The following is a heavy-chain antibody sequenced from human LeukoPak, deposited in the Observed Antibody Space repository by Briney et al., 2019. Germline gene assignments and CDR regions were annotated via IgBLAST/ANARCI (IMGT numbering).Heavy chain of an antibody. J-gene: IGHJ5*02. Sequence: GGSLRLACVASGFIFRSYTMSWIRQAPGKGLEWVAFISTSPITSYYAESVKGRFTISRDNAKNSLFLQMHSLRAEDTAVYYCARTAKQSLWFGEFFPWGQGTLVTVSS. CDR1: GFIFRSYT. D-gene: IGHD3-10*01. V-gene: IGHV3-48*04. CDR3: ARTAKQSLWFGEFFP. CDR2: ISTSPITS.